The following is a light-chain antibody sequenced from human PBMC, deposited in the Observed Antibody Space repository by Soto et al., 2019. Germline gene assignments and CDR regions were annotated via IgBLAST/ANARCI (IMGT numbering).Light chain of an antibody. CDR1: QSISSY. J-gene: IGKJ4*01. CDR2: AAS. V-gene: IGKV1-39*01. Sequence: DIQMTQSPSSLSASVGDRVTITCRASQSISSYLNWYQQKPGKAPKLLIYAASSLPSGVPSRFSGSGSGTDFTLTISSLQPEDFATYYCQQRYSTPPALTFGGGTKVEIK. CDR3: QQRYSTPPALT.